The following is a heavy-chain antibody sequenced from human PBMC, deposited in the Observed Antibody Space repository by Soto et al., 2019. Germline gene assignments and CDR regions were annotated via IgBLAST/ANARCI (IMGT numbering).Heavy chain of an antibody. V-gene: IGHV3-66*01. D-gene: IGHD3-3*01. Sequence: GGSLRLSCAASGFTVSSNYVSWVRQAPGKGLEWVSVIYSGGSTYYADSVKGRFTISRDNSKNTLYLQMNSLRAEDTAVYYCARDRPEITIFGPYYYYMDVWGKGTTVTVSS. CDR3: ARDRPEITIFGPYYYYMDV. J-gene: IGHJ6*03. CDR1: GFTVSSNY. CDR2: IYSGGST.